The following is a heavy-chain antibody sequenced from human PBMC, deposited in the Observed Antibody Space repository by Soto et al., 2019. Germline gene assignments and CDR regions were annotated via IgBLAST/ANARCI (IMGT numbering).Heavy chain of an antibody. D-gene: IGHD2-15*01. CDR1: GFTFSSYA. J-gene: IGHJ4*02. Sequence: EVQLLESGGGLVQPGGSLRLSCAASGFTFSSYAMGWVRQAPGKGLEWVSAVSAGGTSAYYAASVEGRFAISRDNSKNTLYLQMNSLRVEETDRYYCADRCSGGRCSPFDNWGQGTLVNVAS. V-gene: IGHV3-23*01. CDR2: VSAGGTSA. CDR3: ADRCSGGRCSPFDN.